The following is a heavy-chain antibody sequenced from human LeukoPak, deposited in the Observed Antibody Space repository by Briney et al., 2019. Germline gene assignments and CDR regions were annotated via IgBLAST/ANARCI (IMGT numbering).Heavy chain of an antibody. CDR2: IYYSGST. Sequence: AQTLSLTCTVSGGSISSGDYYWRWIRQPPGKGLEWIGYIYYSGSTYYNPSLKSRVTISVDTSKNQFSLKLSSVTAADTAVYYCARSGYDLGFDYWGQGTLVTVSS. J-gene: IGHJ4*02. CDR1: GGSISSGDYY. V-gene: IGHV4-30-4*01. CDR3: ARSGYDLGFDY. D-gene: IGHD5-12*01.